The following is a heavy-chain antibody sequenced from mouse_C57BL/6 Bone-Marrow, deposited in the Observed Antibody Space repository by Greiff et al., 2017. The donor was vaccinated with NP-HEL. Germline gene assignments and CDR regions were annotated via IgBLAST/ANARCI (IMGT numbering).Heavy chain of an antibody. Sequence: QVQLKESGAELVRPGASVTLSCKASGYTFTDYEMHWVKQTPVHGLEWIGAIDPDTGGTAYNQKFKGKAILTADKSSSTAYMELRSPTSEDSAVYYCTRGGYYYGAHYAMDNWGRGTSVTVSS. CDR3: TRGGYYYGAHYAMDN. D-gene: IGHD1-1*01. CDR1: GYTFTDYE. CDR2: IDPDTGGT. V-gene: IGHV1-15*01. J-gene: IGHJ4*01.